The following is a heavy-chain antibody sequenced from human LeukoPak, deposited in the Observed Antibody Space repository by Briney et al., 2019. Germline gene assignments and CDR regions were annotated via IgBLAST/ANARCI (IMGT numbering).Heavy chain of an antibody. Sequence: GGSLRLSCAASGFTFSNYEKNWVRQAPGRGLEWVSYINSGGTTIYYADSVKGRFTISRDNAKNSLYLQMNSLRAEDTAVYYCARGRERVLLWFGELGYYFDYWGQGTLVTVSS. CDR3: ARGRERVLLWFGELGYYFDY. CDR2: INSGGTTI. J-gene: IGHJ4*02. D-gene: IGHD3-10*01. V-gene: IGHV3-48*03. CDR1: GFTFSNYE.